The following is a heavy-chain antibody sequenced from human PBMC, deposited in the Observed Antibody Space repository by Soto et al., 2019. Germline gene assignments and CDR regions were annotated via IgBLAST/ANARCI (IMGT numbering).Heavy chain of an antibody. J-gene: IGHJ4*02. CDR3: ARDDGLAYCGGDCYS. CDR2: IIPILGIA. CDR1: GGTFSSYT. Sequence: QVQLVQSGAEVKKPGSSVKVSCKASGGTFSSYTISWVRPAPGQGLEWMGRIIPILGIANYAQKFQGRVTITADKSTSTAYMELSSLRSEDTAVYYCARDDGLAYCGGDCYSWGQGTLVTVSS. V-gene: IGHV1-69*02. D-gene: IGHD2-21*02.